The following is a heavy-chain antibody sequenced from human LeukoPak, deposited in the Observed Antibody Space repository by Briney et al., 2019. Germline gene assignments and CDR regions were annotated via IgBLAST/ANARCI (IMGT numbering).Heavy chain of an antibody. CDR1: GGTFSSYA. J-gene: IGHJ3*02. D-gene: IGHD6-13*01. V-gene: IGHV1-69*05. Sequence: ASVKVSCKASGGTFSSYAISWVRQAPGQGLEWMGGIIPIFGTANYAQKFQGRVTITTDESTSTAYVELSSLRSEDTAVYYCARDRGAAAGTNAFVIWGEGAMVTVSS. CDR3: ARDRGAAAGTNAFVI. CDR2: IIPIFGTA.